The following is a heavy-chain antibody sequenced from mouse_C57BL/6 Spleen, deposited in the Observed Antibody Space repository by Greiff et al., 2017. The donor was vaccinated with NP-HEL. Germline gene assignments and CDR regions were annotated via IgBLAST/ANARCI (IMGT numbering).Heavy chain of an antibody. D-gene: IGHD2-2*01. CDR1: GYTFTSYW. J-gene: IGHJ3*01. CDR3: ARGGDGYEEAY. CDR2: IHPNSGST. V-gene: IGHV1-64*01. Sequence: QVQLQQPGAELVKPGASVKLSCKASGYTFTSYWMHWVKQRPGQGLEWIGMIHPNSGSTNYNEKFKSKATLTVDKSSSTAYMQLSSLTSEDSSFYDVARGGDGYEEAYWGQGTLVTVSA.